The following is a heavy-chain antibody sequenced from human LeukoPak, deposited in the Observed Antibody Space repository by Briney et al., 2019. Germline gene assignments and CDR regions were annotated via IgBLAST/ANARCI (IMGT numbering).Heavy chain of an antibody. CDR2: IYYSGST. D-gene: IGHD3-22*01. CDR3: ARGSYDSSGYFIDY. CDR1: GGSISSYY. Sequence: SETLPLTCTVSGGSISSYYWSWIRQPPGKGLEWIGYIYYSGSTNYNPSLKSRVTISVDTSKNQFSLKLSSVTAADTAVYYCARGSYDSSGYFIDYWGQGTLVTVSS. J-gene: IGHJ4*02. V-gene: IGHV4-59*01.